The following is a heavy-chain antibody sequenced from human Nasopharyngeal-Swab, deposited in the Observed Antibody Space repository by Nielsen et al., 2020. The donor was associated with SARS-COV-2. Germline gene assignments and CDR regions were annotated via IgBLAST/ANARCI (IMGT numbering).Heavy chain of an antibody. J-gene: IGHJ5*02. Sequence: GESLKISCAASGFTLSSYAMSWVRPPPGKGLEWVSSITDAVGRTHYADSVRGRFTISRDNPKNTLYVQMNSLRVEDTAIYYCAKGDSGDYTGNWFDPWGQGTLVTVSS. CDR1: GFTLSSYA. CDR2: ITDAVGRT. D-gene: IGHD4-17*01. V-gene: IGHV3-23*01. CDR3: AKGDSGDYTGNWFDP.